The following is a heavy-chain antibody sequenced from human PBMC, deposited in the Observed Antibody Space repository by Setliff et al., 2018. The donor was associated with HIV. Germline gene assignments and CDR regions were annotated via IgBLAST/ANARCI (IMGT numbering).Heavy chain of an antibody. Sequence: GSLRLSCEASGFSINNYGLHWVRQAPGKGLEWVALIWYDGSKKYYADAVKGRFTISRDNSKNTMYLQMNSLRAEDTAVYYCAKAGGRGYSYGRFDYWGQGTLVTVSS. CDR2: IWYDGSKK. CDR1: GFSINNYG. V-gene: IGHV3-30*02. J-gene: IGHJ4*02. CDR3: AKAGGRGYSYGRFDY. D-gene: IGHD5-18*01.